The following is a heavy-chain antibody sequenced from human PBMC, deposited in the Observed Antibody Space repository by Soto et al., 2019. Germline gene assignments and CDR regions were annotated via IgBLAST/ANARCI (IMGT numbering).Heavy chain of an antibody. CDR1: GFSLSTSGVG. CDR3: AHRLARSYTDSGGFDY. J-gene: IGHJ4*02. V-gene: IGHV2-5*02. CDR2: IYWDDDK. D-gene: IGHD2-2*02. Sequence: QITLKESGPTLVKPTQTLTLTCTFSGFSLSTSGVGVGWIRQPPGKAMEWLALIYWDDDKRYSPSLKSRLTITKDTSKNQVVLTMTNMDPVDTATYYCAHRLARSYTDSGGFDYWGQGTLVTVSS.